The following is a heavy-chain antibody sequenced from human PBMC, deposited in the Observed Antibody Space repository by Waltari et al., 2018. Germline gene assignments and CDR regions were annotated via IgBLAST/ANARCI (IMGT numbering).Heavy chain of an antibody. D-gene: IGHD4-17*01. J-gene: IGHJ4*02. CDR3: ATGDRRGYGDLDY. V-gene: IGHV1-8*03. CDR1: GYTFTSYD. Sequence: QVQLVQSGAEVKKPGASVKVSCKASGYTFTSYDINWVRQATGQGRELMGGMNPNSGNTGYAQKFQGNVTITSNTSISTADIELSSLRSEDTAVYYCATGDRRGYGDLDYWGQGTLVTVSS. CDR2: MNPNSGNT.